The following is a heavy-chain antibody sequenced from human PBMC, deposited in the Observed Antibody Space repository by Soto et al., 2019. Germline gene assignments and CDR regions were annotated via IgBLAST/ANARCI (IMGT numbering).Heavy chain of an antibody. CDR3: ARERGYSNYGGYYFDY. D-gene: IGHD4-4*01. V-gene: IGHV1-69*01. J-gene: IGHJ4*02. CDR1: GGTFSSYA. CDR2: IIPIFGTA. Sequence: QVQLVQSGAEVKKPGSSVKVSCKASGGTFSSYAISWVRQAPGQGLEWMGGIIPIFGTANYARKFQGGVTITEDESTSTVYMELSSLRSEDTAVYSCARERGYSNYGGYYFDYWGQGTLVTVSS.